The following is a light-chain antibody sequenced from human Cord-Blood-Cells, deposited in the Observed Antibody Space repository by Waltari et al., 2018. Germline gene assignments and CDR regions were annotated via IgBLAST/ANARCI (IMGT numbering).Light chain of an antibody. CDR1: QSVLYSSNNENY. CDR2: WAS. Sequence: DIVMTQSPDSLPASLGERATINCKSRQSVLYSSNNENYLAWYQQKPGQPPKLLIYWASTRESGVPDRFSGSGSGTDFTLTISSLQAEDVAVYYCQQYYSTPRTFGQGTKVEIK. CDR3: QQYYSTPRT. J-gene: IGKJ1*01. V-gene: IGKV4-1*01.